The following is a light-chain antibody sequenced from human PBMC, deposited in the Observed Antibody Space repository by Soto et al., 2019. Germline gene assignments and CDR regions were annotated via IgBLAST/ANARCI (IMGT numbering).Light chain of an antibody. CDR2: EVT. Sequence: QSVLTQPASVSGSPGQSIAISCTGTFSDVGGYDYVSWYQQHPDKAPKLMIYEVTKRPSGVSNRFSGPKSGNTASLTISGLQLEDEADYYCSSHTSGSTRVFGSGTKVTVL. V-gene: IGLV2-14*01. CDR1: FSDVGGYDY. CDR3: SSHTSGSTRV. J-gene: IGLJ1*01.